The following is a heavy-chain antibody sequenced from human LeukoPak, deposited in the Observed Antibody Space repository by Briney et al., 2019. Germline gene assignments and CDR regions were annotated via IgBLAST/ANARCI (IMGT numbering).Heavy chain of an antibody. CDR3: ARDRGLGSPRLDY. CDR1: GGSISSYY. Sequence: SETLSLTCTVSGGSISSYYWNWIRQPPGKGLEWIGYIYYSGSTKYNPSLKSRVTISVDTSKIQFTLKLSSVIAADTAVYYCARDRGLGSPRLDYWGQGTLVTVSS. CDR2: IYYSGST. J-gene: IGHJ4*02. D-gene: IGHD3-10*01. V-gene: IGHV4-59*01.